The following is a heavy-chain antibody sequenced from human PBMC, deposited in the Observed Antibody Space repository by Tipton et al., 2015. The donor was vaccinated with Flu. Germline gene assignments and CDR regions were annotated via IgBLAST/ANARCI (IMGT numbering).Heavy chain of an antibody. Sequence: TLSLTCTVSGGSISSSSYYWGWIRQPPGKGLGWIGNIHNSGSTYYNPSLKSRVTISVDTSKNQFSLTLSSVTAADTAVYYWARVGGYGYGPVDPWGQGTLVTVSS. J-gene: IGHJ5*02. D-gene: IGHD5-18*01. CDR3: ARVGGYGYGPVDP. CDR1: GGSISSSSYY. V-gene: IGHV4-39*07. CDR2: IHNSGST.